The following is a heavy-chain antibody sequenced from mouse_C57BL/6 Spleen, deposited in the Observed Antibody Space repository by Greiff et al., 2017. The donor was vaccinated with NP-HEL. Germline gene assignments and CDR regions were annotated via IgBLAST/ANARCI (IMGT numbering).Heavy chain of an antibody. CDR1: GFTFSSYG. D-gene: IGHD2-1*01. CDR3: ARQDGTPGWLAY. J-gene: IGHJ3*01. V-gene: IGHV5-6*01. CDR2: ISSGGSYT. Sequence: EVQRVESGGDLVKPGGSLKLSCAASGFTFSSYGMSWVRQTPDKRLEWVATISSGGSYTYYPDSVKGRFTISRDNAKNTLYLQMSSLKSEDTAMYYCARQDGTPGWLAYWGQGTLVTVSA.